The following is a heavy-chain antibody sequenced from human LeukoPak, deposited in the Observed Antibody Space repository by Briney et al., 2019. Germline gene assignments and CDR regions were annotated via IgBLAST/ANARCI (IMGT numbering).Heavy chain of an antibody. J-gene: IGHJ4*02. Sequence: SETLSLTCTVSGDPISSYYWSWIRQPPGKGLEWIAYIYNSGSTSYNPSLKSRVTMSVDTSKNQFSLKLSSVTAADTAVYYCARDSRGLQHFDYWGQGTLVTVSS. V-gene: IGHV4-4*08. CDR2: IYNSGST. D-gene: IGHD4-11*01. CDR3: ARDSRGLQHFDY. CDR1: GDPISSYY.